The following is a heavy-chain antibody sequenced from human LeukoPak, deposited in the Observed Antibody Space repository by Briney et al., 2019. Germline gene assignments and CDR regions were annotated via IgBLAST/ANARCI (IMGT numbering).Heavy chain of an antibody. Sequence: SVKVSCKASGGTFSSYTISWVRQAPGQGLEWMGRIIPILGIANYAQKFQGRVTITADKSTSTAYMELSSLRSEDTAVYYYARAHYYDSRYNWFDPWGQGTLVTVSS. CDR1: GGTFSSYT. D-gene: IGHD3-22*01. J-gene: IGHJ5*02. V-gene: IGHV1-69*02. CDR3: ARAHYYDSRYNWFDP. CDR2: IIPILGIA.